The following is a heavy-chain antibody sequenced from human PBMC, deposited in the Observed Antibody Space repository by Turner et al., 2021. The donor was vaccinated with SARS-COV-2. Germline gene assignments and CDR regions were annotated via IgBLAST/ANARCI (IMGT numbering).Heavy chain of an antibody. J-gene: IGHJ4*02. CDR2: INPNNGGT. CDR1: GFTFTGYY. Sequence: QVQLVQSGAEVKKPGASVKVSCKASGFTFTGYYMHWGRQAPGQGLEWMGWINPNNGGTNCAQKFQGRVTMTRDTSISTAYMELSRLRSDDTAVYYCARAVGYTDMEYWGQGTLVTVSS. D-gene: IGHD5-18*01. V-gene: IGHV1-2*02. CDR3: ARAVGYTDMEY.